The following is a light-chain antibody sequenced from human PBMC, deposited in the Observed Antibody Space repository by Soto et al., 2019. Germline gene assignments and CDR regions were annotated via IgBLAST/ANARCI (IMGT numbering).Light chain of an antibody. Sequence: QSVLNQPASGSGAPGRSISISCTRTSSDIGAYNYDSWYQQHHPGEAPKLIIYDVSHRPPGVSNRFSGSKSGNTASLTISGLQTEDEADYYCSSYTSATTYVFGTGTKVTVL. CDR1: SSDIGAYNY. CDR2: DVS. V-gene: IGLV2-14*03. CDR3: SSYTSATTYV. J-gene: IGLJ1*01.